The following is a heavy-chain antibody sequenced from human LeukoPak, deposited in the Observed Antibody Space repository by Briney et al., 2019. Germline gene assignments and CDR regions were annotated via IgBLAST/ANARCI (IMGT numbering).Heavy chain of an antibody. CDR3: ARGRGCSSTSCYFLVVTATAFDI. D-gene: IGHD2-2*01. CDR1: GYSISSGYY. CDR2: IYHSGST. J-gene: IGHJ3*02. Sequence: SETLSLTCTVSGYSISSGYYWGWIRQPPGKGLEWIGSIYHSGSTYYNPSLKSRVTISVDTSKNQFSLKLSSVTAADTAVYYCARGRGCSSTSCYFLVVTATAFDIWGQGTMVTVSS. V-gene: IGHV4-38-2*02.